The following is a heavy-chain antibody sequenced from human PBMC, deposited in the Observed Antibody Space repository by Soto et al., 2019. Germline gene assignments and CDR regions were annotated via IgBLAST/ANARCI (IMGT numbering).Heavy chain of an antibody. J-gene: IGHJ5*02. Sequence: QVQLVQSGAEVKKPGSSVKVSCKASGGTFSSYAISWVRQAPGQGLEWMGGIIPIFGTANYAQKFQGRVTITADESTSTAYREISSLRSEDTAVYYCARHRIAVAGTGGWFDPWGQGTLVTVSS. V-gene: IGHV1-69*01. D-gene: IGHD6-19*01. CDR3: ARHRIAVAGTGGWFDP. CDR2: IIPIFGTA. CDR1: GGTFSSYA.